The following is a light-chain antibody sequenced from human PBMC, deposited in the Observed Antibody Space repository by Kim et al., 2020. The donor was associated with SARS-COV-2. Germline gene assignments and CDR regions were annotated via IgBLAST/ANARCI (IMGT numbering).Light chain of an antibody. J-gene: IGLJ2*01. CDR3: QTWGTGIPVV. CDR2: LNSDGSH. V-gene: IGLV4-69*01. CDR1: SGHSSYA. Sequence: QLVLTQSPSASASLGASVKLTCTLSSGHSSYAIAWHQQQPEKGPRYLMKLNSDGSHSKGDGIPHRFSSSSSGAERYLTISSLQSEDEADYYCQTWGTGIPVVFGGGTQLTVL.